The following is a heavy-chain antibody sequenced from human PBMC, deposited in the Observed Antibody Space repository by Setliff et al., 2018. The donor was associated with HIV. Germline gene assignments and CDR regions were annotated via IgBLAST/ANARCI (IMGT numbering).Heavy chain of an antibody. CDR3: ARGFTAAAGPTGY. CDR1: GFTFSSFA. Sequence: PGGSLRLSCAASGFTFSSFAMHWVRQAPGKGLEWVAAISYDGSNKYYADSVKGRFTISRDKSKNTLYLQMNSLRVEDTAVYYCARGFTAAAGPTGYWGQGTLVTVSS. J-gene: IGHJ4*02. D-gene: IGHD6-13*01. V-gene: IGHV3-30-3*01. CDR2: ISYDGSNK.